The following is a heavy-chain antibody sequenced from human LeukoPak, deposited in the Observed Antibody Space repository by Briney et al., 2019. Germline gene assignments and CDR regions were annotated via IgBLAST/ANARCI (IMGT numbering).Heavy chain of an antibody. Sequence: PGGSLRLSCAASGFTLDDYDMSWVRQAPGKGLEWVSGINWNGGSTAHADSVKGRFTISRDNAKNSLYLQMNSLRAEDTALYYCARDHLMVRGVIDYWGQGTLVTVSS. D-gene: IGHD3-10*01. CDR2: INWNGGST. J-gene: IGHJ4*02. CDR1: GFTLDDYD. CDR3: ARDHLMVRGVIDY. V-gene: IGHV3-20*04.